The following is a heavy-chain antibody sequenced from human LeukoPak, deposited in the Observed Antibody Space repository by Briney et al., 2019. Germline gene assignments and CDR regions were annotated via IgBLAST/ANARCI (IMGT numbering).Heavy chain of an antibody. CDR3: ARDGSYYYDSSGYSLFDI. CDR1: GGSFSGYY. D-gene: IGHD3-22*01. CDR2: INHSGST. Sequence: SETLSLTCAVYGGSFSGYYWSWIRQPPGKGLELIGEINHSGSTNYNPSLKSRLTISVDTSKNQFSLKLSSVTAADTAMYYCARDGSYYYDSSGYSLFDIWGQGTMVTVSS. J-gene: IGHJ3*02. V-gene: IGHV4-34*01.